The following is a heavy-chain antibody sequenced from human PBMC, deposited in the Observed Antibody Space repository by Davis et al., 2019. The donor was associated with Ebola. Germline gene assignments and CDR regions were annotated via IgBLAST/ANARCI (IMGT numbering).Heavy chain of an antibody. CDR2: ISGSGGST. Sequence: GESLKISCAASGFTFSSYAMSWVRQAPGKGLEWVSAISGSGGSTYYADSVKGRFTISRGNSKNTLYLQMNSLRAEDTAVYYCAKGERFLEWLLFDYWGQGTLVTVSS. V-gene: IGHV3-23*01. D-gene: IGHD3-3*01. J-gene: IGHJ4*02. CDR1: GFTFSSYA. CDR3: AKGERFLEWLLFDY.